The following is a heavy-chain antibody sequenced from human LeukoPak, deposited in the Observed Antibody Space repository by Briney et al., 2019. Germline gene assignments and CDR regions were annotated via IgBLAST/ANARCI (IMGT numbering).Heavy chain of an antibody. CDR2: TYYRSKWYY. Sequence: SQTLSLTCAISGDSVSSNTAAWNWIRQSPLTGLEWLGRTYYRSKWYYDYAVSLKGRVTVNPDTSKNHFSLLLNSVTPEDTAVYYCARDPTGWGLDSWGQGILVTVSS. D-gene: IGHD6-19*01. V-gene: IGHV6-1*01. J-gene: IGHJ4*02. CDR3: ARDPTGWGLDS. CDR1: GDSVSSNTAA.